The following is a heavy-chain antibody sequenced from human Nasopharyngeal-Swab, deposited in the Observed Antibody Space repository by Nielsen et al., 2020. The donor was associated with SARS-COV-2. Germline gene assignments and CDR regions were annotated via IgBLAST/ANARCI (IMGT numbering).Heavy chain of an antibody. Sequence: SETLSLTCTVSGGPISSYYWSWIRQPPGKGLEWIGYIYYSGSTNYNPSLKSRVTISVDTSKNQFSLKLSSVTAADTAVYYCARNNYDFWSGHWFDPWGQGTLVTVSS. CDR3: ARNNYDFWSGHWFDP. V-gene: IGHV4-59*01. J-gene: IGHJ5*02. D-gene: IGHD3-3*01. CDR2: IYYSGST. CDR1: GGPISSYY.